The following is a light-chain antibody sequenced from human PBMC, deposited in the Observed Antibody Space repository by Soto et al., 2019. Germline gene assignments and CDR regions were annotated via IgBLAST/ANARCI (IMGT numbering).Light chain of an antibody. J-gene: IGLJ1*01. CDR1: STDFVSYNR. V-gene: IGLV2-18*01. CDR2: EVS. CDR3: SLYTSENAYV. Sequence: QCALTQAPSVSGSPGQSVTISCTGTSTDFVSYNRVSWYQQPPGTAPKLMIYEVSKRPSGVPDRFSGSKSGNTASLTISRLQAADEADYYCSLYTSENAYVFGTGTKVTVL.